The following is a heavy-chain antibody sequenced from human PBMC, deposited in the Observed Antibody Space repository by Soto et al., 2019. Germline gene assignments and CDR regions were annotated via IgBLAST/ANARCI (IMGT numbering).Heavy chain of an antibody. D-gene: IGHD2-15*01. CDR1: GGSISSYC. CDR2: INYNGST. CDR3: ARDLLGSRSLFPSWWKLGGGGHYSYGMDV. Sequence: PSETMSLTCTVSGGSISSYCWGWIRQPPGKGLEWIGYINYNGSTNYNPSLKSRVTTSLDTSKNKFSLKPSSVTAADTAVYFWARDLLGSRSLFPSWWKLGGGGHYSYGMDVWGQGTTVTVSS. V-gene: IGHV4-59*12. J-gene: IGHJ6*02.